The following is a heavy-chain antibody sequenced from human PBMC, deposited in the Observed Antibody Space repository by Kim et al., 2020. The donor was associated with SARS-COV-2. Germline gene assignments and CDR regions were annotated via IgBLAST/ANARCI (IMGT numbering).Heavy chain of an antibody. D-gene: IGHD1-26*01. V-gene: IGHV1-18*01. J-gene: IGHJ4*02. CDR3: ARERIVGAPPDY. Sequence: NYAQKLQGRVTMTTDTSTSTAYMELSGLRSDDTAVYYCARERIVGAPPDYWGQGTLVTVSS.